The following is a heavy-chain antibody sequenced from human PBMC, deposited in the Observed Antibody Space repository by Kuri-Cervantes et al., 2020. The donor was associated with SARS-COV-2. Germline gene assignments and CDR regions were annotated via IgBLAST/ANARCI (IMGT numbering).Heavy chain of an antibody. J-gene: IGHJ4*02. V-gene: IGHV3-23*01. CDR1: GFTFSSYA. Sequence: GESLKISCAASGFTFSSYAMSWVRQAPGKGLEWVSAISGSGGSTYYADSVKGRFTISRDNSKNTLYLQMNSLRAEDTAVYYCAKDVWYSSRTFDYWGQGTLVTVSS. CDR3: AKDVWYSSRTFDY. CDR2: ISGSGGST. D-gene: IGHD5-18*01.